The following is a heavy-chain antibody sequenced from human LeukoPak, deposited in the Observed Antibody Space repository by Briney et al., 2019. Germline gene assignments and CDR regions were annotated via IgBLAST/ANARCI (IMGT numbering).Heavy chain of an antibody. Sequence: GASVKVSCKASGYTFTSYGISWVRQAPGQGLEWMGWISAYNGNTNYAQKLQGRVTMTTDTSTSTAYMGLRSLRSDDTAVYYCARAFYCSSTSCYFNYYYYYMDVWGKGTTVTVSS. D-gene: IGHD2-2*01. CDR1: GYTFTSYG. CDR3: ARAFYCSSTSCYFNYYYYYMDV. J-gene: IGHJ6*03. V-gene: IGHV1-18*01. CDR2: ISAYNGNT.